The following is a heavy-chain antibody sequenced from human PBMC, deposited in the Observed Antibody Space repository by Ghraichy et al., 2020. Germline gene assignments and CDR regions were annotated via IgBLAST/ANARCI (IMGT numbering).Heavy chain of an antibody. D-gene: IGHD2-21*01. CDR2: ISGLSSII. Sequence: GGSLRLSCAGSGFTFSQYGMKWVRQAPGKGLEWLSYISGLSSIIYYAGSVKGRFTVSRDNAKNLLYLQMDSLTDEDTAVYYCARWQRDGDLLYIDYWGQGTPVTVSS. CDR3: ARWQRDGDLLYIDY. J-gene: IGHJ4*02. CDR1: GFTFSQYG. V-gene: IGHV3-48*02.